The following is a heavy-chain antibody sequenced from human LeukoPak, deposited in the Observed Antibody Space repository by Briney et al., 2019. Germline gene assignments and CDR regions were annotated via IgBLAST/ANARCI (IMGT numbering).Heavy chain of an antibody. V-gene: IGHV3-33*01. CDR3: ARDRSSCSDY. Sequence: GGSLRPSCAASGFTFSSYGIHWVRQAPGKGLEWVALISYDGSNKYYADSVKGRFTISRDNSKNTLYLQMNSLRAEDTAVYYCARDRSSCSDYWGQGTLVTVSS. CDR2: ISYDGSNK. CDR1: GFTFSSYG. D-gene: IGHD6-13*01. J-gene: IGHJ4*02.